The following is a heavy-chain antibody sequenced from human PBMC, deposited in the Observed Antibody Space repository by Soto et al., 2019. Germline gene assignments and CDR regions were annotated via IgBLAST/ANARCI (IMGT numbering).Heavy chain of an antibody. CDR3: ISAAVTTGRVYFDY. V-gene: IGHV4-38-2*01. D-gene: IGHD4-17*01. J-gene: IGHJ4*02. CDR2: VFHGGDT. Sequence: AGTLSLTCSASGYSISGGYYCGWIRQPPGKDLEWLCSVFHGGDTYDNPSLKSRVTISLDTSKNQFSLRLASVTAADTALYSCISAAVTTGRVYFDYWGQGILVTVSS. CDR1: GYSISGGYY.